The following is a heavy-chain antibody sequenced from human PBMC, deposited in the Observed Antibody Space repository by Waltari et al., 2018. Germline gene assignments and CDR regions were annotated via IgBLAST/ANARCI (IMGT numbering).Heavy chain of an antibody. CDR2: IYSSGST. Sequence: QVQLQESGPGLVKPSETLSLTCTVSGGSISSYYWSWIRQPPGKGLEWIGDIYSSGSTNYHPSLKSRVIISVDTSKNQFSLKVRSMTAADTAVYYCARDRGYQDYWGQGTLVTVSS. V-gene: IGHV4-59*01. D-gene: IGHD3-10*01. J-gene: IGHJ4*02. CDR1: GGSISSYY. CDR3: ARDRGYQDY.